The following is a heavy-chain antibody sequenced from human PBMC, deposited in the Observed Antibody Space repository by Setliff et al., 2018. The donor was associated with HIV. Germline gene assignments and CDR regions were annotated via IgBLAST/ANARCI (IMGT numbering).Heavy chain of an antibody. V-gene: IGHV4-39*01. CDR1: SGSFSSRHY. Sequence: SETLSLTCTVSSGSFSSRHYWGWIRQSPGKGLEWIGSVSYSGTTYYNPSLRSRITISVDTSKNQFSLIVSSVTAADTATYYCARHQSGYNFSPFDNWSRGSLVTVSS. CDR2: VSYSGTT. D-gene: IGHD5-12*01. J-gene: IGHJ4*02. CDR3: ARHQSGYNFSPFDN.